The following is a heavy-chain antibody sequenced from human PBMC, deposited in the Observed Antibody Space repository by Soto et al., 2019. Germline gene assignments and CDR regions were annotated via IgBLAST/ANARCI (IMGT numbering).Heavy chain of an antibody. Sequence: GASVKVSCKASGGTFSSYAISWVRQAPGQGLEWMGGIIPIFGTANYAQKFQGRVTITADKSTSTAYMELSSLRSEDTAVYYCARAVGYSSSSGRWFDPWGQGTPVTVSS. D-gene: IGHD6-6*01. J-gene: IGHJ5*02. CDR3: ARAVGYSSSSGRWFDP. CDR2: IIPIFGTA. CDR1: GGTFSSYA. V-gene: IGHV1-69*06.